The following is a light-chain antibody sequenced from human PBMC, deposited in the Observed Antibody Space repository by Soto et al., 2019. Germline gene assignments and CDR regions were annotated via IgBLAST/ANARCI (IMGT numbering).Light chain of an antibody. J-gene: IGKJ4*01. CDR1: QSVSSS. V-gene: IGKV3-11*01. CDR3: QQRSSWPIT. Sequence: EIVLTQSPATLSLSPGETATLSCRASQSVSSSLAWYQQKAGQTPRLLIYDASNRATGTPARFSGSGSGTDFALTVSSLETEDFAVYYCQQRSSWPITFGGGTKVEIK. CDR2: DAS.